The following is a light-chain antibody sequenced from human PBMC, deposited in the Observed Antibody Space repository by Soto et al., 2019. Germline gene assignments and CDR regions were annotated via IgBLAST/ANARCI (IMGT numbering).Light chain of an antibody. V-gene: IGKV1-17*01. J-gene: IGKJ1*01. Sequence: DIQMTQSPSSLSASVEDRVIITCRASQSISNHLNWYQQKPGKAPKLLIFAASSLQSRVPSRFSGSGSRTEFTLTISSLQPDDFATYYCQQYNSYWTSGQGTKVDIK. CDR3: QQYNSYWT. CDR2: AAS. CDR1: QSISNH.